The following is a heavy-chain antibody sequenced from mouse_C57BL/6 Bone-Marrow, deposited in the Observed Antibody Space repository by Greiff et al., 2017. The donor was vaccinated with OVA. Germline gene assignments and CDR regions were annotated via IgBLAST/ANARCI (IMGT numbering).Heavy chain of an antibody. Sequence: VQLQQPGAELVKPGASVKLSCKASGYTFTSYWMHWVKQRPGQGLEWIGMIHPNSGSTNYNEKFKSKATLTVDKSSSTAYMQLSSLTSEDSAVYYCARHYDYDVWYFDVWGTGTTVTVSS. CDR3: ARHYDYDVWYFDV. CDR2: IHPNSGST. D-gene: IGHD2-4*01. CDR1: GYTFTSYW. J-gene: IGHJ1*03. V-gene: IGHV1-64*01.